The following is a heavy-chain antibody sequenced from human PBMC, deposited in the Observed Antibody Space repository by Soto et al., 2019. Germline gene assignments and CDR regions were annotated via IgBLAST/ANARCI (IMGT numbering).Heavy chain of an antibody. Sequence: EVQLVESGGGLVQPGGSLRLSCAASGFTFSSYSMNWVRQAPGKGLEWVSYISSSSSTIYYADSVKGRFTISRDNAKNSLYLQMNSLRDEDTAVYYCARDRVEMATAHFDYCGQGTLVTVSS. J-gene: IGHJ4*02. CDR2: ISSSSSTI. CDR3: ARDRVEMATAHFDY. CDR1: GFTFSSYS. D-gene: IGHD5-18*01. V-gene: IGHV3-48*02.